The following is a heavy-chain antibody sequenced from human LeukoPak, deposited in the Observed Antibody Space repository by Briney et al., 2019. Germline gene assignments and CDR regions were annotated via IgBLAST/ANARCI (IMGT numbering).Heavy chain of an antibody. CDR1: GGSISSYY. CDR3: ATSSSSESSSWFDY. Sequence: SETLSLTCTVSGGSISSYYWSWIRQPPGKGLEWIGYIYYSGSTNYNPSLKSRVTISVDTSKNQFSLKLSSVTAADTAVYYCATSSSSESSSWFDYRGQGTLVTVSS. D-gene: IGHD6-13*01. V-gene: IGHV4-59*01. J-gene: IGHJ4*02. CDR2: IYYSGST.